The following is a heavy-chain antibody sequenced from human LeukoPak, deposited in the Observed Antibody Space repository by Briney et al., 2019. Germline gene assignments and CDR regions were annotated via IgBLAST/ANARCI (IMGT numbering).Heavy chain of an antibody. CDR3: GRTCSSSSCYMVH. Sequence: ASVKVSCKASGCTFANFGITWVRQAPGQGLEWMGWISVYNGNTNYAQNLQGRVTLTTDTSTSTAYMELRSLRSDDTALYYCGRTCSSSSCYMVHWGQGTLVTVSS. CDR2: ISVYNGNT. D-gene: IGHD2-2*02. V-gene: IGHV1-18*01. CDR1: GCTFANFG. J-gene: IGHJ4*02.